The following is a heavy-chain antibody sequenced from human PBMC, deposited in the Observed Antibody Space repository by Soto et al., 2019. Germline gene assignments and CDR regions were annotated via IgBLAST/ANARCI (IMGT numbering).Heavy chain of an antibody. Sequence: SETLSPTCTVSGASISSSSYYWGWIRQPPGKGLEWIGIIYYSGSTYYNPSLKSRVTISVDTSKNQFSLKLSSVTAADTAVYYCARHPYDFWSQPASYFDYWGQGTLVTVSS. CDR3: ARHPYDFWSQPASYFDY. CDR1: GASISSSSYY. V-gene: IGHV4-39*01. J-gene: IGHJ4*02. CDR2: IYYSGST. D-gene: IGHD3-3*01.